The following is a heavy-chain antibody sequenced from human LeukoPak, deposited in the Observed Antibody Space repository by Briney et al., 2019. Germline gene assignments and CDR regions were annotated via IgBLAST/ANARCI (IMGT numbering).Heavy chain of an antibody. CDR1: GFTLSSYA. CDR3: AKDSLPSYGGYFDY. J-gene: IGHJ4*02. Sequence: PGGSLRLSCAASGFTLSSYAVSWVRQAPGKGRQWVSGMSGSGGNTYYADCVKGRFTIPRDISKNTLYLQMNSLRAEDTALYYCAKDSLPSYGGYFDYWGQGTLVTVSS. D-gene: IGHD3-16*01. CDR2: MSGSGGNT. V-gene: IGHV3-23*01.